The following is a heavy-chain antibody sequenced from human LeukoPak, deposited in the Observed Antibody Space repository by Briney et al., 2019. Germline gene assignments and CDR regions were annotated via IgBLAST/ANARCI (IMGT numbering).Heavy chain of an antibody. CDR2: IWYDGSNK. CDR1: GFTFSSYG. J-gene: IGHJ4*02. V-gene: IGHV3-33*01. D-gene: IGHD2-15*01. Sequence: GGSLRLSCAASGFTFSSYGMHWVRQAPGKGLEWVAVIWYDGSNKYYADSVKGRFTISRDNSKNTLYLQMNSLRAGDTAVYYCARDFAAYCSGGSCYSPYFDYWGQGTLVTVSS. CDR3: ARDFAAYCSGGSCYSPYFDY.